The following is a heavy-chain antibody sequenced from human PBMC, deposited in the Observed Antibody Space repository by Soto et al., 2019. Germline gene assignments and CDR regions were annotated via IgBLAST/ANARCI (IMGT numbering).Heavy chain of an antibody. CDR2: IYNDGTYS. CDR3: ARERGSIAARLDY. J-gene: IGHJ4*02. D-gene: IGHD6-6*01. V-gene: IGHV3-74*01. CDR1: GFIFKMYW. Sequence: GGSLRLSCAASGFIFKMYWMHWVRQSPGKGLVWISRIYNDGTYSDYADSVRGRFTISRDNVNDTLYLQMNNLRAEDSGLYYCARERGSIAARLDYWGQGTLVTVSS.